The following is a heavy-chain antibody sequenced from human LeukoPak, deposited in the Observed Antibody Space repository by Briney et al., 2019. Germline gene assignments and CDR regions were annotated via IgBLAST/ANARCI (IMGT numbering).Heavy chain of an antibody. CDR2: MNPNSGNT. J-gene: IGHJ3*02. D-gene: IGHD3-22*01. Sequence: ASVKVSCKASGYTFTSYDINWVRQATGQGLEWMGWMNPNSGNTGYAQKFQGRVTMTRNTSISTAYMELSSLRSEDTAVYYCARAYYYDSSGILYAFDIWGQGTMVTVSS. V-gene: IGHV1-8*01. CDR1: GYTFTSYD. CDR3: ARAYYYDSSGILYAFDI.